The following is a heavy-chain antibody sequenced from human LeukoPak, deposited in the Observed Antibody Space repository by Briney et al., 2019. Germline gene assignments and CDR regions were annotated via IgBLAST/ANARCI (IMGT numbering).Heavy chain of an antibody. V-gene: IGHV3-66*01. D-gene: IGHD2-21*02. CDR2: IYSGGST. CDR3: ARECGGDCSRSFDY. Sequence: AGGSLRLSCAASGFTVSSNYMSWVRQAPGKGLEWVSVIYSGGSTYYADSVKGRFTISRDNSKNTLYLQMNSLRAEDTAVYYCARECGGDCSRSFDYWGQGTLVTVSS. CDR1: GFTVSSNY. J-gene: IGHJ4*02.